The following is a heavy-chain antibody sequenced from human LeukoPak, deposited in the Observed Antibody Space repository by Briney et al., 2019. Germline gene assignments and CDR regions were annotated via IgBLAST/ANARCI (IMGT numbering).Heavy chain of an antibody. CDR3: ARVGYSYGSYYFDY. Sequence: GGSLRLSCAASGFTFSIHWMHWVRQAPGKGLVWVSRINSDASSTTYADSVKGRFTISRDTARNTLYLQMNSLRAEDTAVYYCARVGYSYGSYYFDYWGQGTLVTVSP. CDR2: INSDASST. V-gene: IGHV3-74*01. J-gene: IGHJ4*02. CDR1: GFTFSIHW. D-gene: IGHD5-18*01.